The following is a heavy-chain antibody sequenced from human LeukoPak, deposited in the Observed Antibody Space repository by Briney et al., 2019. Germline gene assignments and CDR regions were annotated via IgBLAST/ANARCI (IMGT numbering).Heavy chain of an antibody. V-gene: IGHV3-30*02. CDR2: IRYDGSNK. Sequence: GGSLRLSCAASGFTFSSYGIHWVRQAPGKGLECVAFIRYDGSNKYHADSVKGRFTISRDNSKNTLYLQMNSLRAEDTAVYYCARDPRIQLWSRFDYWGQGTLVTVSS. CDR3: ARDPRIQLWSRFDY. D-gene: IGHD5-18*01. J-gene: IGHJ4*02. CDR1: GFTFSSYG.